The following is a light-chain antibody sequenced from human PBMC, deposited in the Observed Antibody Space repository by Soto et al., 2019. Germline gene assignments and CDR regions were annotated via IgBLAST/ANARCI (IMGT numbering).Light chain of an antibody. Sequence: IQMTQSPSSVSASVGDRVTITCRASQGIGDRLAWYQQRPGKVPQLVVYFASTLPSGVPSRFSASGSGAEFILTITPLQAEDFATYYCLHTFSFPRTFGQGTKVDIK. CDR3: LHTFSFPRT. J-gene: IGKJ1*01. V-gene: IGKV1-12*01. CDR1: QGIGDR. CDR2: FAS.